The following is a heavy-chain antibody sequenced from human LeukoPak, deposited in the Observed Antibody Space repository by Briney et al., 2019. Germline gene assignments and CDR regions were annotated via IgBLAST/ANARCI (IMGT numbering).Heavy chain of an antibody. CDR2: IYYSGST. D-gene: IGHD3-22*01. CDR1: GGSISSYY. Sequence: PSETLSLTCTVSGGSISSYYWGWIRQPPGKGLEWIGDIYYSGSTNYNPSLKSRVTISVDTSKNQFSLKLSSVTAADTAVYYCARSGGGDYYDSSGYFDYWGQGTLVTVSS. V-gene: IGHV4-59*01. CDR3: ARSGGGDYYDSSGYFDY. J-gene: IGHJ4*02.